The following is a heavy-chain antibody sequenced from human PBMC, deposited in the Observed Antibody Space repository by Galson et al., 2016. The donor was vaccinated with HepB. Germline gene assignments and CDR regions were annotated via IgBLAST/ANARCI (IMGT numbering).Heavy chain of an antibody. Sequence: SLRLSCAASGFTVRTNYMTWVRQAPGKGLEWVSAISGSGGSTYYAGSVKGRFTISRDNSKNTLYLQMNRLRAEDTAVYYCAKGAEQWLVPGYFDYWGQGALVTVSS. CDR3: AKGAEQWLVPGYFDY. V-gene: IGHV3-23*01. J-gene: IGHJ4*02. D-gene: IGHD6-19*01. CDR1: GFTVRTNY. CDR2: ISGSGGST.